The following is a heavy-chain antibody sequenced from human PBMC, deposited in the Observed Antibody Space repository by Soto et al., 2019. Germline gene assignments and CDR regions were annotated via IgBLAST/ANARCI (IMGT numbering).Heavy chain of an antibody. CDR2: IYTGDST. J-gene: IGHJ3*02. Sequence: GGSLRLSCAASGFTVNSNRMSWVRQAPGKGLEWVSVIYTGDSTYYADSVKGRFTISRDNSKSTLDLQMNSLRVEDTAVYYCARDKGANAPIDMWGQGTMVTVSS. CDR3: ARDKGANAPIDM. CDR1: GFTVNSNR. V-gene: IGHV3-66*01.